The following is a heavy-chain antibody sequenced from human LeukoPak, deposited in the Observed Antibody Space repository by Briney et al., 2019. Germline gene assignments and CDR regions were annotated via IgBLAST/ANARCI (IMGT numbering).Heavy chain of an antibody. CDR1: GYTFTKFG. CDR3: ARDRDYGDYNTQDLFVY. D-gene: IGHD4-17*01. V-gene: IGHV1-18*01. J-gene: IGHJ4*02. Sequence: GASVKVSCKASGYTFTKFGVRWGRQAPGRWLELMGWISAYNGNTNYPQRLQGRVTMTTDTSTSTAYMELRSLRSDDTAVYYCARDRDYGDYNTQDLFVYWGQGTLVTVSS. CDR2: ISAYNGNT.